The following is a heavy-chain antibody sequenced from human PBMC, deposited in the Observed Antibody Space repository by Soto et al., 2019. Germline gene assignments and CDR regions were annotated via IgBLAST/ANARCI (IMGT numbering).Heavy chain of an antibody. D-gene: IGHD2-15*01. CDR1: GDTFNFDT. CDR3: ARMCSGGSCYSRYYYGMDV. V-gene: IGHV1-69*02. CDR2: FNPILSFS. Sequence: SVKVSCKASGDTFNFDTINWVRQAPGLGLEWMGRFNPILSFSNSAQKFQGRVTITADESTSTAYMELSSLRSEDTAVYYCARMCSGGSCYSRYYYGMDVWGQGTTVTVSS. J-gene: IGHJ6*02.